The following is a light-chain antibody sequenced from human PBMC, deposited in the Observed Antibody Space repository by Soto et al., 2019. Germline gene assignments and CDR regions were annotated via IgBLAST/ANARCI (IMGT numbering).Light chain of an antibody. V-gene: IGKV1-8*01. Sequence: AIQMTQSPSSLSASTGDRVTITCRASQGISSYLAWYQQKPGKAPKLLIYAASTLQSGVPSRFSGSGSGTDFTLTISCLQSEDFATYYCQQYYSYPLTFGPGTKVDIK. CDR2: AAS. CDR1: QGISSY. J-gene: IGKJ3*01. CDR3: QQYYSYPLT.